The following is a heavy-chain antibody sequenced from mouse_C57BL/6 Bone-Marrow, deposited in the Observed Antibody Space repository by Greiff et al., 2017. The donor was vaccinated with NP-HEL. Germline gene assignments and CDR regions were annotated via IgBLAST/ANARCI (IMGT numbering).Heavy chain of an antibody. CDR3: ARGGGITAPGDY. Sequence: QVQLQQSGPELVKPGASVKISCKASGYAFSSSWMNWVKQRPGKGLEWIGRIYPGDGDTNYNGKFKGKATLTADKSSSTAYMQLSSLTSEDSAVYFCARGGGITAPGDYWGQGTTLTVSS. J-gene: IGHJ2*01. D-gene: IGHD1-1*01. CDR2: IYPGDGDT. V-gene: IGHV1-82*01. CDR1: GYAFSSSW.